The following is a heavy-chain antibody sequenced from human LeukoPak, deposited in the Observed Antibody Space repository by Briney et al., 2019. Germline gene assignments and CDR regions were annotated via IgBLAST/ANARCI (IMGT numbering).Heavy chain of an antibody. Sequence: ASVKVSCKASGGTFSSYAISWVRQAPGQGLEWMGIINPSGGSTSYAQKFQGRVTMTRDTSTSTVYMELSSLRSEDTAVYYCARDHLVTTILYYYYYGMDVWGQGTTVTVSS. CDR2: INPSGGST. V-gene: IGHV1-46*01. D-gene: IGHD5-12*01. CDR1: GGTFSSYA. J-gene: IGHJ6*02. CDR3: ARDHLVTTILYYYYYGMDV.